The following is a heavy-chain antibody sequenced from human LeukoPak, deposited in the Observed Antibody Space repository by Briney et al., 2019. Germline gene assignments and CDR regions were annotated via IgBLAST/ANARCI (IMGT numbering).Heavy chain of an antibody. D-gene: IGHD2-21*02. CDR1: GFTFSSYG. CDR3: AKHRRYCGGDCYTPDY. Sequence: GGSLRLSCAASGFTFSSYGMSWVRQAPGKGLEWVSAISGSGGSTYYADSVKGRFTISRDNSKNTLYLQMNSLRAEDTAVYYCAKHRRYCGGDCYTPDYWGQGTLVTVSS. J-gene: IGHJ4*02. CDR2: ISGSGGST. V-gene: IGHV3-23*01.